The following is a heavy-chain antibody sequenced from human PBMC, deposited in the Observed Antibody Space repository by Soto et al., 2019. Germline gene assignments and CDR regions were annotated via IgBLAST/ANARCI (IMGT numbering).Heavy chain of an antibody. V-gene: IGHV1-69*13. Sequence: GASVKVSCKASGGTFSSYAISWARQAPGQGLEWMGGIIPIFGTANYAQKFQGRVTITADESTSTAYMELSSLRSEDTAVYYCVIVPYIVVVVAATYAFDIWGQGTMVTVSS. CDR1: GGTFSSYA. CDR3: VIVPYIVVVVAATYAFDI. CDR2: IIPIFGTA. D-gene: IGHD2-15*01. J-gene: IGHJ3*02.